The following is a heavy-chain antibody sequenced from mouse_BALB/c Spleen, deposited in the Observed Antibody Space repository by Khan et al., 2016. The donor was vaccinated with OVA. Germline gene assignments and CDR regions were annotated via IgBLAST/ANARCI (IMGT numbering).Heavy chain of an antibody. J-gene: IGHJ3*01. CDR2: IWSGGST. V-gene: IGHV2-2*01. CDR1: AFSLTTYG. CDR3: ARNSYRYDFTY. D-gene: IGHD2-12*01. Sequence: QMQLEESGPGLVQPSQSLSITCTVSAFSLTTYGIHWVRQSPGKGLEWLGVIWSGGSTDYNAPFISRLSISKDNSKSQVFFKMNSLQADDTAIYYCARNSYRYDFTYWGQGTLVTVSA.